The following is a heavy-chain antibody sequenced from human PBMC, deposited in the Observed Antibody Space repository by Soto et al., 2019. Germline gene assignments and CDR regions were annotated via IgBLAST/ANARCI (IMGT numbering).Heavy chain of an antibody. V-gene: IGHV5-10-1*01. Sequence: GESLKSSCKGSGYSFTSYWISWVRQMPGKGLEWMGRIDPSDSYTNYSPSFQGHVTISAHKSISTAYLQWSSLKASDTAMYYCARTRQPPYYYGSGSNQGVYGMDVWGQGTTVTVSS. J-gene: IGHJ6*02. CDR1: GYSFTSYW. CDR3: ARTRQPPYYYGSGSNQGVYGMDV. D-gene: IGHD3-10*01. CDR2: IDPSDSYT.